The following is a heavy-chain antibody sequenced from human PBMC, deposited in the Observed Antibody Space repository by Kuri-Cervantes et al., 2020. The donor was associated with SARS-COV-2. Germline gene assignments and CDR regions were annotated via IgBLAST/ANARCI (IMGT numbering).Heavy chain of an antibody. J-gene: IGHJ4*02. Sequence: GGSLRLSCAASGFTFSSYAMSWVRQAPGKGLEWVSAISGSGGSTYYADSVKGRFTISRDNSKNTLYLQMNSLRAEDTAVYYCAKGWMGRGAVAGIRGGHFDYWGQGTLVTVSS. V-gene: IGHV3-23*01. CDR2: ISGSGGST. D-gene: IGHD6-19*01. CDR3: AKGWMGRGAVAGIRGGHFDY. CDR1: GFTFSSYA.